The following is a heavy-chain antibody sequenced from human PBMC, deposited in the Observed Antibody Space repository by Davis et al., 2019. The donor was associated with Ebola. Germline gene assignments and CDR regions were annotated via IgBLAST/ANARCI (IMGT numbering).Heavy chain of an antibody. Sequence: SVKVSCKASGGTFSSYAISWVRQAPGQGLEWMGGIIPIFGTANYAQKFQGRVTITADESTSTAYMELSSLRSEATAVYYCARLIGYSRNWFDPWGQGTLVTVSS. V-gene: IGHV1-69*13. CDR1: GGTFSSYA. CDR3: ARLIGYSRNWFDP. D-gene: IGHD6-13*01. J-gene: IGHJ5*02. CDR2: IIPIFGTA.